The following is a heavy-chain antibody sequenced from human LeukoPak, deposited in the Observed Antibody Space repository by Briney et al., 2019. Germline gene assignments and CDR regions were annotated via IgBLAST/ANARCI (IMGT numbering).Heavy chain of an antibody. Sequence: GGSLRLSCAASGFSFSNYAMSWVRQAPGKGLEWVSAITGSGGTTYHADSVKDRFTISRDNSKNTLYLQMNSLRAEDTAVYYCATRVGGPEGYWGQGTLVTVSS. CDR1: GFSFSNYA. CDR3: ATRVGGPEGY. V-gene: IGHV3-23*01. CDR2: ITGSGGTT. J-gene: IGHJ4*02. D-gene: IGHD3-3*01.